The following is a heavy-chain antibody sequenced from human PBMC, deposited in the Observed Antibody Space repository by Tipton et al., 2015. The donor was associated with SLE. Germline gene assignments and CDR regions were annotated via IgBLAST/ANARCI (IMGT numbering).Heavy chain of an antibody. Sequence: LRLSCTVSGGSISSSSYYWGWIRQPPGKGLEWIGSIYYSGSTNYNPSLKSRVTISVDTSKNQFSLKLNSVTAADTAVYYCARHPYYYYGVDVWGQGTTATVSS. CDR3: ARHPYYYYGVDV. CDR1: GGSISSSSYY. V-gene: IGHV4-39*01. J-gene: IGHJ6*02. CDR2: IYYSGST.